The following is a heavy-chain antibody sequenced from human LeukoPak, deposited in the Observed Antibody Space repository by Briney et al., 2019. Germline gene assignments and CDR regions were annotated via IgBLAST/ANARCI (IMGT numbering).Heavy chain of an antibody. Sequence: KPGGSLRLSCAASGFTFTYAWMSWVRQAPGKGLEWVGRIKSETDGGTTAYGSPVKGRFTISRDDSKKTLFLQINTLKTEDTATYYCTISGGHIDYWGQGTLVTVSS. CDR2: IKSETDGGTT. J-gene: IGHJ4*02. CDR1: GFTFTYAW. V-gene: IGHV3-15*05. D-gene: IGHD1-26*01. CDR3: TISGGHIDY.